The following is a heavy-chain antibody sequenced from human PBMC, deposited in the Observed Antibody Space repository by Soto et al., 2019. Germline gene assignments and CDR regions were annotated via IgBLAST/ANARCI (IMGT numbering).Heavy chain of an antibody. Sequence: ASVKVSCKASGYTFTRYGISWVRQAPGQGLEWMGWISAYNGNTNYAQKLQGRVTMTTDTSTSTAYMELRSLRSDDTAVYYCARMPTYSSSWYGTFDYWGQGTLVTVSS. CDR1: GYTFTRYG. V-gene: IGHV1-18*01. J-gene: IGHJ4*02. CDR2: ISAYNGNT. CDR3: ARMPTYSSSWYGTFDY. D-gene: IGHD6-13*01.